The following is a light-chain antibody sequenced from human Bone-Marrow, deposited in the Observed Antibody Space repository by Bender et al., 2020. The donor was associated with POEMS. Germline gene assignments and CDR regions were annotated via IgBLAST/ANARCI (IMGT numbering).Light chain of an antibody. CDR1: SSDVGAFNY. CDR2: EVS. CDR3: SSYAGSYHWV. J-gene: IGLJ3*02. Sequence: QSALTQPPSASGSPGQSVTISCAGTSSDVGAFNYVSWYQQHPGKAPKLMIYEVSERPSGVPDRFSGSKSGNTASLTVSGLQGEDEADYYCSSYAGSYHWVFGGGTKVTVL. V-gene: IGLV2-8*01.